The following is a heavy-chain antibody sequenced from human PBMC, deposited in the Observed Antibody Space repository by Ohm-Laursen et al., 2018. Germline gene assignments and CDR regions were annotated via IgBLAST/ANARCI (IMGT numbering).Heavy chain of an antibody. Sequence: SDTLSLTCTVSDGSISRYYWSWIRQPPGKGLEWIGYIHYSGNTNYNPSLKSRVTVSIDTSKNQLFLRLNSVTAADTAVYYCARHWIEDNGYDYPFDYWGQGTLVAVSS. CDR3: ARHWIEDNGYDYPFDY. CDR1: DGSISRYY. J-gene: IGHJ4*02. CDR2: IHYSGNT. D-gene: IGHD5-12*01. V-gene: IGHV4-59*08.